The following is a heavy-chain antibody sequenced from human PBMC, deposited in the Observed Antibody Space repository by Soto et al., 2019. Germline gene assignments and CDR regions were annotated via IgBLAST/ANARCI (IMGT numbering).Heavy chain of an antibody. CDR3: APLSVSLSGPYGIHV. J-gene: IGHJ6*02. Sequence: SETLSLTCTVSGGSVSSGSYYWAWIRQPPGKGLEWIGSMLYSGLTYYNPSLKSRVTLSVDTSKNQFSVRLNSVTASDTAVYYCAPLSVSLSGPYGIHVWGQGATVTVSS. CDR2: MLYSGLT. V-gene: IGHV4-39*01. CDR1: GGSVSSGSYY. D-gene: IGHD2-15*01.